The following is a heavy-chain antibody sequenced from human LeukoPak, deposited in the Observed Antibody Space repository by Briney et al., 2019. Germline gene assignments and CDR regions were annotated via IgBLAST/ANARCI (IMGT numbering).Heavy chain of an antibody. Sequence: SETLSLTCAVYGGSFSDYDWSWIRQPPGKRLEWIGEISHSGTTNCDPSLKSRISMSIGTSRSQFSLNLRSVAAADTAVYYCARYVPVRTGTTRASFDYWGLGTLVTVSS. CDR1: GGSFSDYD. CDR3: ARYVPVRTGTTRASFDY. V-gene: IGHV4-34*10. J-gene: IGHJ4*02. D-gene: IGHD1-1*01. CDR2: ISHSGTT.